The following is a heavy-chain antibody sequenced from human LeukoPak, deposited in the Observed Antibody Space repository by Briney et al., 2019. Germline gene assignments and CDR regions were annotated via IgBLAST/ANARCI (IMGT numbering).Heavy chain of an antibody. Sequence: ASVKVSCKASGYTFTSFDINWVRQATGQGLEWMGWMNPNSGNTGYAQKFQGRVTMTRNTSISTAYMELSSLRSEDTAVYYCAVGVYGDYENWFDPWGQGTLVTVSS. CDR2: MNPNSGNT. J-gene: IGHJ5*02. CDR3: AVGVYGDYENWFDP. CDR1: GYTFTSFD. V-gene: IGHV1-8*01. D-gene: IGHD4-17*01.